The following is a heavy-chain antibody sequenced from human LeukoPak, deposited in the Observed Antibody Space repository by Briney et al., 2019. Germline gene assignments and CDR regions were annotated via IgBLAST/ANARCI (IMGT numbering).Heavy chain of an antibody. V-gene: IGHV1-58*01. Sequence: SAKVSCKASGFTFTTSAVQWVRQARGQRLEWIGWIVVGSGNTNYAQKFQERVTITRDMSTSTVYMDLSSQRSEDTAVYYCAAASNYYDRSNYYSYAMDVWGQGTTVTVSS. D-gene: IGHD3-22*01. CDR3: AAASNYYDRSNYYSYAMDV. CDR2: IVVGSGNT. J-gene: IGHJ6*02. CDR1: GFTFTTSA.